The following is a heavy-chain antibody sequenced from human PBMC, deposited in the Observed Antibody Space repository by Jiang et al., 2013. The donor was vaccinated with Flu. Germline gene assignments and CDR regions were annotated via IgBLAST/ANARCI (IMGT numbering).Heavy chain of an antibody. CDR1: GGSVGSGRYY. Sequence: PGLVKPSETLSLTCIVSGGSVGSGRYYWSWIRQPPGKALEWIGYIYYNGITNYNPSLKSRVTISLDTSRNQFSLKLSSVTAADTAVYYCARDSCSTATCSGIDYWGQGTLVTVSS. D-gene: IGHD2-2*01. CDR2: IYYNGIT. CDR3: ARDSCSTATCSGIDY. V-gene: IGHV4-61*01. J-gene: IGHJ4*02.